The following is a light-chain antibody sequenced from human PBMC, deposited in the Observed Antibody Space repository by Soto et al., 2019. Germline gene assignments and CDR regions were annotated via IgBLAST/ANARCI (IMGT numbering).Light chain of an antibody. CDR1: QTINSW. J-gene: IGKJ1*01. CDR3: QHYNSYSEA. Sequence: DIQMTQSPSTLSGSVGDRVTITCRASQTINSWLAWYQQKPGKAPKLLIYKASTLKSGVPSRFSGSGSGTEFTLTISSXQPDDFATYYCQHYNSYSEAFGQGTKVDIK. CDR2: KAS. V-gene: IGKV1-5*03.